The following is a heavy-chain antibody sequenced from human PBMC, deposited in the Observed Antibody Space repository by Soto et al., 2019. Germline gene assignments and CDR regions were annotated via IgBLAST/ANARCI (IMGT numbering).Heavy chain of an antibody. J-gene: IGHJ3*02. CDR3: ARDCSGGSCYDAFDI. V-gene: IGHV3-53*01. CDR1: GFTVSSNY. Sequence: GGSLRLSCAASGFTVSSNYMSWVRQAPGKGLEWVSVIYSGGSTYYADSVKGRFTITRDNTKNTLYLQMNSLRAEDTAVYYCARDCSGGSCYDAFDIWGQGTMVTVSS. CDR2: IYSGGST. D-gene: IGHD2-15*01.